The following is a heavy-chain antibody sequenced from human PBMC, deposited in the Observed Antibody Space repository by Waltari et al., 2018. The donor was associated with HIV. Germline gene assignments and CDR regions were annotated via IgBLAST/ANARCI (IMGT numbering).Heavy chain of an antibody. Sequence: EVKLVESGGGVVEPGQSLRLSCKGSGFNFGDFAFNWVLQATGKGPEWVGFIRRTTFGERTQYGASVRGRFSVSRDDSKSVAHLLMDNLVLEDTATYYCTRVASPHLKTQMVHFDAWGQGTLVIVSS. CDR3: TRVASPHLKTQMVHFDA. CDR1: GFNFGDFA. V-gene: IGHV3-49*04. J-gene: IGHJ4*02. CDR2: IRRTTFGERT. D-gene: IGHD2-8*01.